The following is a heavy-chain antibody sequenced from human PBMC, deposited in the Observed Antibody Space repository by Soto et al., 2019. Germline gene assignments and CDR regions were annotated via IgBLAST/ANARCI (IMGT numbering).Heavy chain of an antibody. J-gene: IGHJ4*02. V-gene: IGHV3-74*03. CDR1: GFTFSRFW. D-gene: IGHD5-18*01. CDR3: ATLNSFGSDY. Sequence: PGGSLRLSCAASGFTFSRFWMHWVRQAPGKGLVWVSRIYSDGSSPMYADSVKGRFTISRDNAKSALYLQMNSLRAEDTAVYYCATLNSFGSDYWGQGTLVTVHS. CDR2: IYSDGSSP.